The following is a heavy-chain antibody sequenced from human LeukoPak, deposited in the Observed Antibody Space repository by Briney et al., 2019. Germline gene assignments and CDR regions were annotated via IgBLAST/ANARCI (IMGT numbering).Heavy chain of an antibody. CDR2: ISYDESNK. V-gene: IGHV3-30*04. CDR3: ARRWSFDY. Sequence: GGSLRLSCAASGFTFNIYAMHWVRQAPGKGLKWAAVISYDESNKYYADSVKGRFTISRDNSKNTLYLQMNSLRAEDTAVYYCARRWSFDYWGQGTLVTVSS. CDR1: GFTFNIYA. D-gene: IGHD6-13*01. J-gene: IGHJ4*02.